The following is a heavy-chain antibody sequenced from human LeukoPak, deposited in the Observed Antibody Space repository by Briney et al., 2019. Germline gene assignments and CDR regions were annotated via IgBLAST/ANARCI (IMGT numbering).Heavy chain of an antibody. J-gene: IGHJ4*02. CDR3: ARDAALKCSTVDY. D-gene: IGHD3-10*02. V-gene: IGHV1-18*01. CDR1: GYTFTNYG. Sequence: GASVKVSCKASGYTFTNYGISWVRQAPGQGLEWMGWISAYNGNTNYAQKLQGRVTLTTDTSTSTAYMELRSLRSNDTAVYYCARDAALKCSTVDYWGQGTLVTVSS. CDR2: ISAYNGNT.